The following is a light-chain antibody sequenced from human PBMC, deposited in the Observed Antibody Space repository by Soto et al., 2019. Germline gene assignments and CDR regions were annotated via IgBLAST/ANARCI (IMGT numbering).Light chain of an antibody. V-gene: IGLV2-14*01. CDR3: SSYTSSSTVV. CDR1: SSDVGGYNY. CDR2: EVS. J-gene: IGLJ2*01. Sequence: QSVLTQPASVSGSPGQSITISCTGTSSDVGGYNYVSWYQQHPGKAPKLMIYEVSNRPSGVSNRFSGSKSGNTASLTISGRQAEDEADYYCSSYTSSSTVVFGGGTKPTVL.